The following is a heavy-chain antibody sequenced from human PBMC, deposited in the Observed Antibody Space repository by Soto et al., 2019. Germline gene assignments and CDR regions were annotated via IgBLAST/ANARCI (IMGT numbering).Heavy chain of an antibody. J-gene: IGHJ2*01. V-gene: IGHV3-23*01. CDR1: GFTFSSYA. Sequence: EVQLLESGGGLVQPGGSLRLSCAATGFTFSSYAMSWVRQAPGKGLEWVSIISGSGDSTYYADSVKGRFTISRDNSKNTLYLQMNSLRAEDTAVYYCAKRTTGWYFDLWGRGTLVTVSS. CDR2: ISGSGDST. CDR3: AKRTTGWYFDL.